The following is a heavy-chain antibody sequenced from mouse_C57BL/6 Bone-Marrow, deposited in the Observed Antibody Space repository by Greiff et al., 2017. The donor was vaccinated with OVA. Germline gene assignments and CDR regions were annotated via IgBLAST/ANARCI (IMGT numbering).Heavy chain of an antibody. CDR1: GYTFTSYW. J-gene: IGHJ3*01. V-gene: IGHV1-64*01. CDR3: ARTSDSSGRSFAY. Sequence: QVQLKQPGAELVKPGASVKLSCKASGYTFTSYWMHWVKQRPGQGLEWIGMIHSNSGSTNYNEKFKSKATLTVDKSSSTAYMQLSSLTSEDSAVYYCARTSDSSGRSFAYWGQGTLVTVSA. D-gene: IGHD3-2*02. CDR2: IHSNSGST.